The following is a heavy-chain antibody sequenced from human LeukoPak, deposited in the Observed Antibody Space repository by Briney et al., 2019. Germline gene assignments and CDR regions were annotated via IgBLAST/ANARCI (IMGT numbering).Heavy chain of an antibody. Sequence: SETLSLTCAVYGGSFSGYYWSWVRQPPGKGLEWIGEINHSGSTNYNPSLKSRVTISVDTSKNQFSLKLSSVTAADTAVYYCWVASRGSDYWGQGTLVTVSS. CDR1: GGSFSGYY. J-gene: IGHJ4*02. CDR2: INHSGST. D-gene: IGHD3-16*01. CDR3: WVASRGSDY. V-gene: IGHV4-34*01.